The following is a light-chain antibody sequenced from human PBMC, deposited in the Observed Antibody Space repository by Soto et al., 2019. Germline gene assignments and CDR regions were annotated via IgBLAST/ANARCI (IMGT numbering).Light chain of an antibody. CDR3: QQYYTTPTWT. CDR1: QSVLYSSNNKNY. J-gene: IGKJ1*01. CDR2: WAS. V-gene: IGKV4-1*01. Sequence: DIVMTQSPDSLAVSLGERATINCKSSQSVLYSSNNKNYLAWYQQKPGQPPKLLIYWASTRESGVPDRFSGSESGTDFTLTISSLQAEDVAVYYCQQYYTTPTWTFGQGTTVEIK.